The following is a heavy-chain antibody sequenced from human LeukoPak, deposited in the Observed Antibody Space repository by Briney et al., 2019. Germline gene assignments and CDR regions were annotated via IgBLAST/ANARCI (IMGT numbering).Heavy chain of an antibody. J-gene: IGHJ4*02. CDR2: IKSTSDRGTA. D-gene: IGHD2-2*03. V-gene: IGHV3-15*01. CDR1: GFTFRHAW. Sequence: NAGWGLRLSCAATGFTFRHAWMSGARQAPGKGLEGVGRIKSTSDRGTADYAAAETGRITISRYDCKNTLYLQMNSLKSEDTAVYYCSTGLGYWGQGKLVTVSS. CDR3: STGLGY.